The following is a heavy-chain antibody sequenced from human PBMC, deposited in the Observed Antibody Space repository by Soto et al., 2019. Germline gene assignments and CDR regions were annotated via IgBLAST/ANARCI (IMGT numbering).Heavy chain of an antibody. J-gene: IGHJ3*02. V-gene: IGHV3-7*01. CDR1: GFTFSNYW. Sequence: EVHLVESGGGLVQPGESLRLSCAASGFTFSNYWMSWVRQAPGKGLEWVANINQDGREKYYVDSLRGRFTISRDNAKNSLYLQMNSLRAGDTAVYSCARYCSSTSCSDAFDIWGQGTVLTVSS. CDR3: ARYCSSTSCSDAFDI. CDR2: INQDGREK. D-gene: IGHD2-2*01.